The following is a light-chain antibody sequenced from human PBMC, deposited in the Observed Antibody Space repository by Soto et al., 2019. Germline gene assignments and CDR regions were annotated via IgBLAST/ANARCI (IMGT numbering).Light chain of an antibody. V-gene: IGLV2-14*01. J-gene: IGLJ3*02. CDR1: SSDVGGYNY. CDR2: EVS. Sequence: QSALTQPASVSGSPGQSITISCTGTSSDVGGYNYVSWYQQHPGKANILMIYEVSKRPSGVSDRFSGSRSGNTASLTISGLHAEDEYDYYSISYKSISTCVFGGGTKLTVL. CDR3: ISYKSISTCV.